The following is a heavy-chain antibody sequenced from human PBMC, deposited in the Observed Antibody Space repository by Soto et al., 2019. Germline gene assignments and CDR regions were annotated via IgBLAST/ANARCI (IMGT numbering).Heavy chain of an antibody. CDR2: IVVGSGNT. Sequence: AVKACCKAPGFTFASAAVQWVRQARGQRVEGIGCIVVGSGNTNYAQKSQERVTITRDMSTSTAYMELSSLRSDDSAVYYCAADPVYHFTMIVNCMDVWG. CDR1: GFTFASAA. D-gene: IGHD3-22*01. J-gene: IGHJ6*01. V-gene: IGHV1-58*01. CDR3: AADPVYHFTMIVNCMDV.